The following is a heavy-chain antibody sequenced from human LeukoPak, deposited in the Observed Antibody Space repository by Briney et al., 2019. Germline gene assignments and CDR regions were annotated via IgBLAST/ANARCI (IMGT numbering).Heavy chain of an antibody. V-gene: IGHV3-74*01. CDR2: INSDGSST. D-gene: IGHD3-10*01. Sequence: GGSLRLSCAASGITFSSYWMHWVRQAPGKGLVWVSRINSDGSSTNYADSVKGRFTISRDNAKNTLYLQMTSLRPEDTAVYYCAREVQGSGSRGFDIWGQGTMLTVSS. CDR1: GITFSSYW. J-gene: IGHJ3*02. CDR3: AREVQGSGSRGFDI.